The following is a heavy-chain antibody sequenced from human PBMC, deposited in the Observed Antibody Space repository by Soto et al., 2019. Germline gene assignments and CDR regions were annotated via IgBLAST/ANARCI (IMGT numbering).Heavy chain of an antibody. V-gene: IGHV3-23*01. CDR1: RFTFCSSA. CDR2: ISSSSGST. CDR3: ARVRGGYGMDI. Sequence: PGGSLRLACAACRFTFCSSAVSWVRQAPGKGLEWVSDISSSSGSTYYADSVKGRFTVSRDNTKNTLYLQMNSLRDEDTVVYYCARVRGGYGMDIWGEGTMVTVSS. J-gene: IGHJ6*04.